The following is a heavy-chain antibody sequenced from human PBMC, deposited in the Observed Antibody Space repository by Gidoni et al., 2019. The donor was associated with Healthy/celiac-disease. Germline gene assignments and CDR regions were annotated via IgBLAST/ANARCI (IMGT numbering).Heavy chain of an antibody. J-gene: IGHJ4*02. CDR3: ARSYYYGSGPPPLLDY. CDR1: GYTFTSYY. CDR2: INPSGGST. V-gene: IGHV1-46*01. Sequence: QVQLVQSGAEVKKPGASVKVSCKASGYTFTSYYMHWVRQAPGQGLEWMGIINPSGGSTSYAQKFQGRVTMTRYTSTSTVYMELSSLRSEDTAVYYCARSYYYGSGPPPLLDYWGQGTLVTVSS. D-gene: IGHD3-10*01.